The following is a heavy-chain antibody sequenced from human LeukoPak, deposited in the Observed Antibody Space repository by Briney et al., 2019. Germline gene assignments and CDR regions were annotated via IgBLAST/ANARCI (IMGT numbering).Heavy chain of an antibody. Sequence: SVKVSCEASGGTFSSYAISWVRQAPGQGLEWMGGIIPIFGTANCAQKFQGRVTITTDESTSTAYMELSSLRSEDTAVYYCATSRVPDYYYYYMDVWGKGTTVTVSS. CDR3: ATSRVPDYYYYYMDV. D-gene: IGHD3-3*01. V-gene: IGHV1-69*05. J-gene: IGHJ6*03. CDR2: IIPIFGTA. CDR1: GGTFSSYA.